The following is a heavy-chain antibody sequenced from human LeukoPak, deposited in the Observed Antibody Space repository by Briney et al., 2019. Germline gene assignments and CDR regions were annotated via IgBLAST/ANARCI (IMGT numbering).Heavy chain of an antibody. CDR3: AKEGYYGSGSFPDY. CDR1: GFTFSSYG. J-gene: IGHJ4*02. CDR2: ISYDGSNE. D-gene: IGHD3-10*01. Sequence: GGSLRLPCAASGFTFSSYGMHCVRQAPGKGLEWVAVISYDGSNEYYADSVKGRFTISRDNSKNTLYLQMNSLRVEDTAVYYCAKEGYYGSGSFPDYWGQGTLVTVSS. V-gene: IGHV3-30*18.